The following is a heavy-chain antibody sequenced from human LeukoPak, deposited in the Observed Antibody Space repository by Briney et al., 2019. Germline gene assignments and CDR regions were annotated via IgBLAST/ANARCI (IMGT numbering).Heavy chain of an antibody. CDR3: ARDLGGCGDRFCSYYFDH. Sequence: GGSLRLSCGASGFTFSSYGMNWLRQAPGKGLEWVAVIWYDGSHKYYADSAKGRFTISRDNSKNTVSLQMDSLRVEDTALYYCARDLGGCGDRFCSYYFDHWGQGIQVTVSS. CDR2: IWYDGSHK. CDR1: GFTFSSYG. J-gene: IGHJ4*02. D-gene: IGHD2-21*02. V-gene: IGHV3-33*01.